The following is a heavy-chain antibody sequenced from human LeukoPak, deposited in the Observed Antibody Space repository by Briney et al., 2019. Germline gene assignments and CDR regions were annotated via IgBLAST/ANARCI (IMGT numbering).Heavy chain of an antibody. CDR3: VRESGVWVGPGIGRPLDV. CDR1: GFTFSDYW. J-gene: IGHJ6*04. D-gene: IGHD3-16*01. Sequence: GGSLRLSCAVSGFTFSDYWMTWVRQAPGRGLEWVANIKEDGSDKQYVDSVQGRFTISRDNAGNSLHLQMNSLRVEDTAVYYCVRESGVWVGPGIGRPLDVWGKGTAVTVSS. V-gene: IGHV3-7*01. CDR2: IKEDGSDK.